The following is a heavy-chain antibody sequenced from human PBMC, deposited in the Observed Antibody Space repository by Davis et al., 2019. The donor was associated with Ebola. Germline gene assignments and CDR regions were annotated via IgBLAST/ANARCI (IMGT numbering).Heavy chain of an antibody. CDR3: ARVRAPYYFDY. Sequence: GESLKISCAASGFTFSLTDMNWFRQAPGRGPEWVANINGAAWSTSYADSVKGRFTISRDNSKNTVSLQMNSLRAEDTAVYYCARVRAPYYFDYWGQGTLVTVSS. CDR2: INGAAWST. CDR1: GFTFSLTD. J-gene: IGHJ4*02. V-gene: IGHV3-23*01.